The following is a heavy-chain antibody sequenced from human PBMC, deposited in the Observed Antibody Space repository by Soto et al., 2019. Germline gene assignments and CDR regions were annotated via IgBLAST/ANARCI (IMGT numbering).Heavy chain of an antibody. J-gene: IGHJ5*02. CDR1: GGSISSSSFH. CDR2: IYYSGST. V-gene: IGHV4-39*01. D-gene: IGHD2-21*02. Sequence: QLQLQESGPGLVKPSETLSLTCTVSGGSISSSSFHWGWIRQPPGKGLEWIGSIYYSGSTYYSPFLKSRVTISVDTSKNQFSLKLSSVTAADTAVYYCARRERAAGADWWFDPWGQGTLVTVSS. CDR3: ARRERAAGADWWFDP.